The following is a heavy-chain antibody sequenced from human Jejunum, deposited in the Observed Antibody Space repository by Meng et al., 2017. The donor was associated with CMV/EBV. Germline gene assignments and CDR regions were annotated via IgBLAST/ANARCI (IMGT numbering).Heavy chain of an antibody. Sequence: SRFHVRRYGMHWVRQVPGKGLVWVGRINSDGSSTSYADSVKGRFTISRDNAKNTLYLQMDSLRAEDTAVYYCARVGGGYANYYFDFWGQGTLVTVSS. CDR2: INSDGSST. D-gene: IGHD5-12*01. CDR1: RFHVRRYG. J-gene: IGHJ4*02. V-gene: IGHV3-74*01. CDR3: ARVGGGYANYYFDF.